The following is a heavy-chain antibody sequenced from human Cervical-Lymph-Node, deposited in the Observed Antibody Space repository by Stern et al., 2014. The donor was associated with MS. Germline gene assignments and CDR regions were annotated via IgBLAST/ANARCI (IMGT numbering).Heavy chain of an antibody. CDR1: EYIFTAYY. V-gene: IGHV1-2*06. CDR3: ARGLGVTAFDF. CDR2: IYPNSGGT. Sequence: QVQLVQSGAEVKKPGASVKVSCKVSSEYIFTAYYFHVLQQAPGQGDEWLGRIYPNSGGTIKRQKFQGRVIMTRDTSISTLYMELNNLRPDDTAVYYCARGLGVTAFDFWGQGTLVTVSS. J-gene: IGHJ4*02. D-gene: IGHD4-11*01.